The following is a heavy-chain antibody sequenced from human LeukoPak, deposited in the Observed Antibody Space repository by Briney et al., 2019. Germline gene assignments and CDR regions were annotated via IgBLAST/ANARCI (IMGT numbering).Heavy chain of an antibody. J-gene: IGHJ4*02. V-gene: IGHV3-23*01. D-gene: IGHD4-23*01. Sequence: PGGSLRLPCVGSGFTFRSHAMSWVRQAPEKGLEFVSGIYENGGTTYYADSVKGRFSISRDNSKNTLYLQMDSLRGEDTAVYYCAKLAGDNFDRSAYWGQGTLVTVSS. CDR1: GFTFRSHA. CDR2: IYENGGTT. CDR3: AKLAGDNFDRSAY.